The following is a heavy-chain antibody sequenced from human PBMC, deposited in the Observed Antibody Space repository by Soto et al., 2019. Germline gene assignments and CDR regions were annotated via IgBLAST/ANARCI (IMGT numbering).Heavy chain of an antibody. CDR1: GGSISGGGYY. D-gene: IGHD6-6*01. V-gene: IGHV4-31*03. CDR3: ARGSSIAGLYYGMDV. CDR2: NYYSGIT. J-gene: IGHJ6*02. Sequence: SETLSLTCTFSGGSISGGGYYLTWIRQHPGKGLEWIGYNYYSGITYYNPSLKSRVTISLDTSKNQFSLKLSSVTAADTAVYYCARGSSIAGLYYGMDVWGQGTTVTVSS.